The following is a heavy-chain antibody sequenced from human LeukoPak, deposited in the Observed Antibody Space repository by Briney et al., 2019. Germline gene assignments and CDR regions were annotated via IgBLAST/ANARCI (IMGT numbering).Heavy chain of an antibody. CDR1: GFTFSSYA. D-gene: IGHD4-17*01. CDR3: ARARSLDYGDYSRDDAFDI. Sequence: GGSLRLSCAASGFTFSSYAMHWVRQAPGKGLEYVSAISSNGGSTYYANSVKGRFTISRDNSKNTLYLQMGSLRAEDMAVYYCARARSLDYGDYSRDDAFDIWGQGTMVTVSS. V-gene: IGHV3-64*01. CDR2: ISSNGGST. J-gene: IGHJ3*02.